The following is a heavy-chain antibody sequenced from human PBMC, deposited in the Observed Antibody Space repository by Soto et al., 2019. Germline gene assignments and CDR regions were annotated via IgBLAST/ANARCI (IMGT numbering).Heavy chain of an antibody. D-gene: IGHD2-2*01. Sequence: SETLSLTCTVSGASISTGPYFWSWIRRPPGKGLEWIGYVDYSGSTYYNPSLESRLTMSVNTSQNHFSLQLSSVTAADTAVYFCAREVTMQIYYFDSWGQGTLVTVSS. V-gene: IGHV4-30-4*01. CDR1: GASISTGPYF. J-gene: IGHJ4*02. CDR2: VDYSGST. CDR3: AREVTMQIYYFDS.